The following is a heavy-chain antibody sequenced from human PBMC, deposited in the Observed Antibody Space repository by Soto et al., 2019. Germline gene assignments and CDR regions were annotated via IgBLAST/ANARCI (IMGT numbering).Heavy chain of an antibody. CDR1: GGSFSGYY. Sequence: PSETLSLTCAVYGGSFSGYYWSWIRQPPGKGLEWIGEINHSGSTNYNPSLKSRVTISVDTSKNQFPLKLSSVTAADTAVYYCARATHLYDYVWGSYRAPFFDYWGQGTLVTVSS. J-gene: IGHJ4*02. V-gene: IGHV4-34*01. CDR2: INHSGST. D-gene: IGHD3-16*02. CDR3: ARATHLYDYVWGSYRAPFFDY.